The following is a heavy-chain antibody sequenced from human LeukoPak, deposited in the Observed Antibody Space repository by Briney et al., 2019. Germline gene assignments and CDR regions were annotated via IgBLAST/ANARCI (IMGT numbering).Heavy chain of an antibody. CDR3: AREGDSSGWYYFDY. CDR1: GYSISSGYY. J-gene: IGHJ4*02. V-gene: IGHV4-38-2*02. D-gene: IGHD6-19*01. Sequence: PSETLSLTCTVSGYSISSGYYWGWIRQPPGKGLEWIGSIYHSGSTYYNPSLKSRVTISVDTSKNQFSLKLSSVTAADTAVYYCAREGDSSGWYYFDYWGQGTLVTVSS. CDR2: IYHSGST.